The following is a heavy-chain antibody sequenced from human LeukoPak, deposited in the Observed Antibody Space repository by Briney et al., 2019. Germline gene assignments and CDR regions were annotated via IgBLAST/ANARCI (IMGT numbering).Heavy chain of an antibody. CDR1: GFTFSVYY. D-gene: IGHD2-2*01. CDR3: ARVPAAIYHYYYIDV. CDR2: ISSSGSTI. V-gene: IGHV3-11*04. Sequence: GGSLRLSCAASGFTFSVYYMSWIRQAPGKGLEWVSYISSSGSTIYYADSVKGRFTISRDNAKNSLYLQMNSLRAEDTAVYYCARVPAAIYHYYYIDVWGKGTTVTVSS. J-gene: IGHJ6*03.